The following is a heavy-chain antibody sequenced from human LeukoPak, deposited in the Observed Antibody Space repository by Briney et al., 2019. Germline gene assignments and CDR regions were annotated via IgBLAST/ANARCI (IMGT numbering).Heavy chain of an antibody. J-gene: IGHJ4*02. CDR3: AREIFCSGSYPDF. D-gene: IGHD3-10*02. CDR1: GYSFDTYS. Sequence: WGTLTLSCAASGYSFDTYSMHWVRQAPGQGLEWLARTWHHSSNKNYTHSLKSQFTISRDNSRNPVYLQLNPLRPDDTAVYYCAREIFCSGSYPDFWGQGTLVTVSS. V-gene: IGHV3-33*01. CDR2: TWHHSSNK.